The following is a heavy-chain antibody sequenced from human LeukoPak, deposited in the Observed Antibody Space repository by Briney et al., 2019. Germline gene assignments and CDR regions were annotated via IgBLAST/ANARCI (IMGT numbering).Heavy chain of an antibody. CDR1: GYTFTGYY. CDR2: INPNSGGT. J-gene: IGHJ6*03. V-gene: IGHV1-2*02. D-gene: IGHD3-3*01. Sequence: ASVKVSCKASGYTFTGYYMHWVRQAPGQGLEWMGWINPNSGGTNYAQKFQGRFTMTRDTSISTAYMELSRLRSDDTAVYYCARGYYDFWSGAYYYYYYMDVWGKGTTVTVSS. CDR3: ARGYYDFWSGAYYYYYYMDV.